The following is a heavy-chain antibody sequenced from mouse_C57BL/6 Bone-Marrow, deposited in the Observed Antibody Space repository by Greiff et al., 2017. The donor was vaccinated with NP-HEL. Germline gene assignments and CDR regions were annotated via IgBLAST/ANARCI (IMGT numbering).Heavy chain of an antibody. CDR2: IYPGSGST. V-gene: IGHV1-55*01. D-gene: IGHD2-4*01. CDR1: GYTFTSYW. J-gene: IGHJ2*01. CDR3: ARPIYYDYDCDY. Sequence: QVQLQQPGAELVKPGASVKMSCKASGYTFTSYWITWVKQRPGQGLEWIGDIYPGSGSTNYNEKFKSKATLTVDTSSSTAYMQLSSLTSEDSAVYYCARPIYYDYDCDYWGQGTTLTVSS.